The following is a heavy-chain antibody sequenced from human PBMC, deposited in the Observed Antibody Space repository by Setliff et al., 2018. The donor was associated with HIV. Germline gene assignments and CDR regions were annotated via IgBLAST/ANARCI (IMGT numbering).Heavy chain of an antibody. D-gene: IGHD6-6*01. CDR3: ASISSSYDY. J-gene: IGHJ4*02. V-gene: IGHV1-3*01. Sequence: ASVKVSCKASGYTLSTYALYWVRQAPGQRLEWMGWINSDNGNTKFSQKFQGRLTITADTTASTAYMVLSSLTSDDTAVYYCASISSSYDYWGQGTLVTVSS. CDR2: INSDNGNT. CDR1: GYTLSTYA.